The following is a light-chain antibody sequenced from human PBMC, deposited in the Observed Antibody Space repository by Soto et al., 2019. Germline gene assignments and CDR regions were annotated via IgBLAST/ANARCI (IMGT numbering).Light chain of an antibody. CDR3: HQRSNWPLT. V-gene: IGKV3-11*01. J-gene: IGKJ4*01. CDR1: QNVFSS. CDR2: DTS. Sequence: EIVLTQSPVTLSLSPGERATLSCRASQNVFSSLAWYQQKPGQAPRLLIYDTSTRATAIPARFRGSGSGTDFTLTISSLEPEDFAVYYCHQRSNWPLTFGGGTKVKIK.